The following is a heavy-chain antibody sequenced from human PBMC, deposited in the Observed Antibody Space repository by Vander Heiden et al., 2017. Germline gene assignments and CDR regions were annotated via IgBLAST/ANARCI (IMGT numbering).Heavy chain of an antibody. V-gene: IGHV1-2*02. Sequence: QVQLVQSGAEVKKPGASVKVSCRASGYTFTGYYMQWVRQAPGQGLEWMVWINTNSGGTKYAQKLQGRVTMTRDTSISTAYVGLSRLRADDTAVYYCARDLWGESSTSCHPWGQGTLVTVSS. J-gene: IGHJ5*02. CDR1: GYTFTGYY. D-gene: IGHD2-2*01. CDR3: ARDLWGESSTSCHP. CDR2: INTNSGGT.